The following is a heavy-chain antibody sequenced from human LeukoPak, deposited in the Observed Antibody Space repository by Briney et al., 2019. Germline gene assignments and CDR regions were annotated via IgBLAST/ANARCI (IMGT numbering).Heavy chain of an antibody. CDR3: AKDRSSGWYEGYNWFDP. D-gene: IGHD6-19*01. CDR1: GFTFSSYW. CDR2: INSDGSST. V-gene: IGHV3-74*01. Sequence: GGSLRLSCAASGFTFSSYWMHWVRQAPGKGLVWFSRINSDGSSTSYADSVKGRFTISRDNAKNTLYLQMNSLRAEDTAVYYCAKDRSSGWYEGYNWFDPWGQGTLVTVSS. J-gene: IGHJ5*02.